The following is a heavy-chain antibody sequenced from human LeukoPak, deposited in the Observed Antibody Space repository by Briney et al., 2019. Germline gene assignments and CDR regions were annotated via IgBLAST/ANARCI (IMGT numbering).Heavy chain of an antibody. D-gene: IGHD2/OR15-2a*01. J-gene: IGHJ4*02. CDR3: VRDRELGY. CDR1: GGSISSYY. CDR2: IYDRGNT. Sequence: PSETLSLTCTVSGGSISSYYWSWIRQPPGKGLEWIGYIYDRGNTNYNPSLKSRVTISVDTSKNQFALRLTSVTPADTAIYYCVRDRELGYWGQGTLVTVSS. V-gene: IGHV4-59*01.